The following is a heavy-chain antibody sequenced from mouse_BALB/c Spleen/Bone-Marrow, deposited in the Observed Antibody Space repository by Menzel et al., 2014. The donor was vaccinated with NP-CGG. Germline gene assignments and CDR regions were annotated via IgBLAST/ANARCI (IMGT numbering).Heavy chain of an antibody. CDR1: GYTFTSYV. D-gene: IGHD2-10*02. Sequence: VQLQQPGPELVKPGASVKMSCKASGYTFTSYVMHWVKQKPGQGLEWIGYINPYNDGTKYNEKFKGKATLTSDKSSSTAYMELSSLTSEDSAVYYCARGGYGNVCYAMDYWGQGTSVTVSS. V-gene: IGHV1-14*01. CDR2: INPYNDGT. J-gene: IGHJ4*01. CDR3: ARGGYGNVCYAMDY.